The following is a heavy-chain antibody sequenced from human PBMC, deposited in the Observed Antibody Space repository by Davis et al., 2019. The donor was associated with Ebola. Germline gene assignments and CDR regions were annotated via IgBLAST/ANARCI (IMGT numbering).Heavy chain of an antibody. CDR3: ASSSPYPSPFDY. CDR2: IDPSDSYT. D-gene: IGHD2-2*01. J-gene: IGHJ4*02. Sequence: GGSLRLSCKGSDNTFTNYWIGWVRQMPGKGLEWMGRIDPSDSYTNYSPSFQGHVTISADKSISTAYLQWSSLKASDTAMYYCASSSPYPSPFDYWGQGTLVTVSS. CDR1: DNTFTNYW. V-gene: IGHV5-10-1*01.